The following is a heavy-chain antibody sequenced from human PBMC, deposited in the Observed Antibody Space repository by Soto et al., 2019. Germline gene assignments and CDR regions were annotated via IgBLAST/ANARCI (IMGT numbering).Heavy chain of an antibody. Sequence: QVQLVQSGAEVKKPGSSVKVSCRASGGTFSIYAISWVRQAPGQGLEWMGGIIPLLGTTNYAQRFQGRVTLTADESTSTAYMELTSLRSEDTSVYYCARSSGWMNYFDNWGQGTLVPVSS. J-gene: IGHJ4*02. D-gene: IGHD6-19*01. CDR2: IIPLLGTT. V-gene: IGHV1-69*01. CDR3: ARSSGWMNYFDN. CDR1: GGTFSIYA.